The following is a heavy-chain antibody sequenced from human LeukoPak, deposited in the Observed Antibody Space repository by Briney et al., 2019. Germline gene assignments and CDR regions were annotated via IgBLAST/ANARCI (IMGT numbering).Heavy chain of an antibody. Sequence: GGSLRLSCAASGFTFSDYYVSWIRQAPGKGLEWVSYISSSGSTIYYADSVKGRFTISRDNAKNSLYLQMNSLRAEDTAVYYCARDHSSGWYGEGYFDYWGQGTLVTVSS. CDR1: GFTFSDYY. CDR3: ARDHSSGWYGEGYFDY. CDR2: ISSSGSTI. D-gene: IGHD6-19*01. V-gene: IGHV3-11*04. J-gene: IGHJ4*02.